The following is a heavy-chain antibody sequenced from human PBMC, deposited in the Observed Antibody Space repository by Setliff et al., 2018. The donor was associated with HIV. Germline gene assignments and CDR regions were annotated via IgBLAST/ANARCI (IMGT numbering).Heavy chain of an antibody. V-gene: IGHV4-4*09. Sequence: PSETLSLTCTVSGGSISSYYWSWIRQPAGKGLEWIGYIYSSGSTNFNPSLKSRVTLSIATSKNQFSLNLTSMTAADTAVYFCVRHGYYYDFIDIWGQGTVVTVSS. CDR3: VRHGYYYDFIDI. CDR2: IYSSGST. CDR1: GGSISSYY. J-gene: IGHJ3*02. D-gene: IGHD3-22*01.